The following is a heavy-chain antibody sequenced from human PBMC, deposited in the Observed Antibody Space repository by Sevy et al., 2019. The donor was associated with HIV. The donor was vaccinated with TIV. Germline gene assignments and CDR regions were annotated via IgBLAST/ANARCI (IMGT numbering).Heavy chain of an antibody. CDR2: INPTSSST. CDR3: ARGDGTGRCFDS. CDR1: GYNFNNYY. J-gene: IGHJ4*02. Sequence: ASVKVSCKASGYNFNNYYNHWVRQAPGQGLQWMGVINPTSSSTYYPPKFQGRVTMTRDTSTSTVSLDLSSLRSEDTAVYYCARGDGTGRCFDSWGQGTLVTVSS. D-gene: IGHD3-9*01. V-gene: IGHV1-46*02.